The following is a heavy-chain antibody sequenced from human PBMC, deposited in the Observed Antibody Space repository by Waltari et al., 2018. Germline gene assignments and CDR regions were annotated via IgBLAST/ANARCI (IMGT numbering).Heavy chain of an antibody. CDR1: GYMFRIFG. V-gene: IGHV1-18*01. J-gene: IGHJ5*02. CDR3: ARDRRDDNNSVRWLDP. CDR2: ISAYNGNT. D-gene: IGHD1-1*01. Sequence: QIQLVQSGGEVKKPGASVNVSCKASGYMFRIFGTFWVRQAPGQGLDYMGWISAYNGNTNYAQNFQGRLTLTTDTSASTAYMELSSLTSDDTAVYFCARDRRDDNNSVRWLDPWGQGTLVTVSS.